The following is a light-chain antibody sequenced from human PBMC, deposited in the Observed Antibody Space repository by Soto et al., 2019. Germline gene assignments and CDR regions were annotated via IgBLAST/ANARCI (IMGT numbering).Light chain of an antibody. V-gene: IGKV3-11*01. Sequence: EIVLTQSPATLSLSPGERATLSCRASQSVSNYLAWYQQTPGQAPRLLIYDASNRATGIPARFSGSGSGTDFTLTISSREPEDFAVYYCQQRSNWPLLTFGGGTKVEIK. CDR1: QSVSNY. CDR2: DAS. CDR3: QQRSNWPLLT. J-gene: IGKJ4*01.